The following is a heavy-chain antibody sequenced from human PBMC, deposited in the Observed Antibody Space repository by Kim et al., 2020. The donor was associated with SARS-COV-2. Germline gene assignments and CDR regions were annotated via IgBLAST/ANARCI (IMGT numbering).Heavy chain of an antibody. J-gene: IGHJ5*02. Sequence: SETLSLTCTVSGGSISSYYWSWIRQPPGKGLEWIGYIYYSGSTNYNPSLKSRVTISVDTSKNQFSLKLSSVTAADTAVYYCARDQQQLVSGGWFDPWGQGTLVTVSS. CDR2: IYYSGST. V-gene: IGHV4-59*13. D-gene: IGHD6-13*01. CDR3: ARDQQQLVSGGWFDP. CDR1: GGSISSYY.